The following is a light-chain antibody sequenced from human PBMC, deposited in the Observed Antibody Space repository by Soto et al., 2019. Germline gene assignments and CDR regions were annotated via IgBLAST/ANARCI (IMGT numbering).Light chain of an antibody. Sequence: EIVLTQSPGTLSLSPGERATLSCRASQSVSSSYLAWYQQKPGQAHRLLIYGASIRATGIPDRCSGSGSGTDFTLTISRLEPEDFAVYYCQQYGNSPRTFGQGTKVEIK. V-gene: IGKV3-20*01. J-gene: IGKJ1*01. CDR2: GAS. CDR1: QSVSSSY. CDR3: QQYGNSPRT.